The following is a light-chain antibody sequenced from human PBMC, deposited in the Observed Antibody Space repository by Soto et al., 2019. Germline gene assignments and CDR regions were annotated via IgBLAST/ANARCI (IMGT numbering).Light chain of an antibody. V-gene: IGLV1-47*01. J-gene: IGLJ1*01. CDR1: SSNIGSNY. CDR2: RNN. CDR3: AAWDDSLSGYV. Sequence: QAVVTQPPSASGTPGQRVTISCSGSSSNIGSNYVYWYQQLPGMAPKLLIYRNNQRPSGVPDRFSGSKSGTSASLAISGLRSEDEADYYCAAWDDSLSGYVFGTGTKLTVL.